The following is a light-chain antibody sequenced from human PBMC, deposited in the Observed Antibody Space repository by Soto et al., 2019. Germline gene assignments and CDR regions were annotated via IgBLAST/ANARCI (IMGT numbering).Light chain of an antibody. CDR1: QSVSRY. CDR3: QQYGRSPAT. V-gene: IGKV3-20*01. J-gene: IGKJ1*01. Sequence: EIVLTQFPATLSLSPGERATLSCRASQSVSRYLAWYQQKPGQAPRLLIYDVSTRAPGIPARFSGSGSGTDFTLTISRLEPGDFAVYYCQQYGRSPATFGQGTKVDIK. CDR2: DVS.